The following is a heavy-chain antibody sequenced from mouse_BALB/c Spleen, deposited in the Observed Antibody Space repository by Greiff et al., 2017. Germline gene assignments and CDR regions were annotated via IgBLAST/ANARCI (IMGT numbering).Heavy chain of an antibody. CDR2: ISSGGSYT. Sequence: EVKVVESGGGLVKPGGSLKLSCAASGFTFSSYTMSWVRQTPEKRLEWVATISSGGSYTYYPDSVKGRFTISRDNAKNTLYLQMSSLKSEDTAMYYCTNYYGSKAMDYWGQGTSVTVSS. J-gene: IGHJ4*01. CDR1: GFTFSSYT. D-gene: IGHD1-1*01. V-gene: IGHV5-6-4*01. CDR3: TNYYGSKAMDY.